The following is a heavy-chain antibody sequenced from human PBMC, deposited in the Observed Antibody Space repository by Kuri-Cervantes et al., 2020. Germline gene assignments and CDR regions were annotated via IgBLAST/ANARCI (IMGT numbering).Heavy chain of an antibody. V-gene: IGHV3-11*04. Sequence: GESLKISCAASGFTFSDYYMSWIRQAPGKGLEWVSYISGSGSNIYYADSVKGRFTISRDNSKNTLYLQMNSLRAEDTAVYYCARDAMSGYFDYWGQGTLVTVSS. CDR1: GFTFSDYY. CDR3: ARDAMSGYFDY. J-gene: IGHJ4*02. CDR2: ISGSGSNI. D-gene: IGHD3-3*01.